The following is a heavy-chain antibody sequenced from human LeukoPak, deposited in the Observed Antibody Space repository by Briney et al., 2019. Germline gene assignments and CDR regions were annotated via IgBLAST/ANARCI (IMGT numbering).Heavy chain of an antibody. Sequence: PSETLSLTCSVSGGSISPNYWTWIRQSPQRGLEWIGYVYYTGRTRYNPSLQSRLTISLDTSNSHFSLQLSSVTAAHTGVYYCARLLDNDNSGAPDTFDIWGQGTTVTVSS. CDR1: GGSISPNY. J-gene: IGHJ3*02. CDR3: ARLLDNDNSGAPDTFDI. D-gene: IGHD3-22*01. CDR2: VYYTGRT. V-gene: IGHV4-59*08.